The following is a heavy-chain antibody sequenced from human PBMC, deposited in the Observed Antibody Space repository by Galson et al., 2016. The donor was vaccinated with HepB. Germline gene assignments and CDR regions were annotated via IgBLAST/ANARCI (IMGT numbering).Heavy chain of an antibody. CDR3: ARDHGSGWLNAFNV. Sequence: SVKVSCKASGYTFTSYDINWVRQATGQGLEWMGWMNPNSGNTGYAQKFQGRVTMTRNTSISTAYMELSSLRSDDTAVYYCARDHGSGWLNAFNVWGQGTLVTVSS. V-gene: IGHV1-8*01. CDR2: MNPNSGNT. J-gene: IGHJ3*01. D-gene: IGHD6-19*01. CDR1: GYTFTSYD.